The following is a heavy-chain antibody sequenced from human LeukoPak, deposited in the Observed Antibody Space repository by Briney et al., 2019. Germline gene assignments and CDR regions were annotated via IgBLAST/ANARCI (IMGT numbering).Heavy chain of an antibody. CDR2: ISAYNGKT. J-gene: IGHJ4*02. V-gene: IGHV1-18*01. Sequence: ASVKVSCKASGYTFTRYGIRWVRQAPGQGLEWMGWISAYNGKTNHAQNFQGRVTMTTDTSTSTAYMELRSLRSDDTAVYYCARDGKQQLGFDYWGQGTLVTVSS. CDR1: GYTFTRYG. D-gene: IGHD6-13*01. CDR3: ARDGKQQLGFDY.